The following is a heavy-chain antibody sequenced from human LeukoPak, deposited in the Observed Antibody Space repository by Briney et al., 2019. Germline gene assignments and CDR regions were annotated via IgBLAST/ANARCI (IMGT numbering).Heavy chain of an antibody. D-gene: IGHD4-17*01. J-gene: IGHJ4*02. Sequence: PGGSLRLSCAASGFTFSSYSMNWVRQAPGKGLEWVSSISSSSSYIYYADSAKGRFTISRDNAKNSLYLQMNSLRAEDTAVYYCARDMTTVTTPSGYWGQGTLVTVSS. CDR1: GFTFSSYS. CDR2: ISSSSSYI. CDR3: ARDMTTVTTPSGY. V-gene: IGHV3-21*01.